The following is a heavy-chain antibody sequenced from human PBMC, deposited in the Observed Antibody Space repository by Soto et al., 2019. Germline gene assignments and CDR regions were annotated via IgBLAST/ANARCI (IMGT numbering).Heavy chain of an antibody. J-gene: IGHJ3*02. V-gene: IGHV3-53*01. CDR2: IYSGGST. D-gene: IGHD4-17*01. Sequence: GSLRLSCAASGFTVSSNYMSWVRQAPGKGLEWVSVIYSGGSTYYADSVKGRFTISRDNSKNTLYLQMNSLRAEDTAVYYCARGSDYGDYGNAFDIWGQGTMVTVSS. CDR1: GFTVSSNY. CDR3: ARGSDYGDYGNAFDI.